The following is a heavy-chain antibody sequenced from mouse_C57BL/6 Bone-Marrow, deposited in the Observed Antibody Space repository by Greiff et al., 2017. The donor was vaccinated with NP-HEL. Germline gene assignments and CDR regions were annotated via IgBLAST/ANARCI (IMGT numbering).Heavy chain of an antibody. CDR2: IESENGDT. D-gene: IGHD1-1*01. CDR3: TPTVVARYFDV. CDR1: GFNIKDDY. J-gene: IGHJ1*03. V-gene: IGHV14-4*01. Sequence: EVQLQQSGAELVRPGASVKLSCTASGFNIKDDYMHWVKQRPEQGLEWIGWIESENGDTEFASKFKGKATITADTSSNTAYLQLSSLTSEDTAVYYCTPTVVARYFDVWGTGATVTVSS.